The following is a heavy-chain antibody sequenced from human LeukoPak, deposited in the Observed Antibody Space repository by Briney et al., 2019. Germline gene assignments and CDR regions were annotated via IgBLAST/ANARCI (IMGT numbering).Heavy chain of an antibody. CDR2: ISGSGGST. V-gene: IGHV3-23*01. D-gene: IGHD3-16*02. J-gene: IGHJ4*02. CDR1: GFTFSSYA. Sequence: GGSLRLSCAASGFTFSSYAMSWVRQAPGKGLEWVSAISGSGGSTYYADSVKGRFTIPRDNSKNTLYLQMNSLRAEDTAVYYCAREDYVWGSYRSSGSDWGQGTLVTVSS. CDR3: AREDYVWGSYRSSGSD.